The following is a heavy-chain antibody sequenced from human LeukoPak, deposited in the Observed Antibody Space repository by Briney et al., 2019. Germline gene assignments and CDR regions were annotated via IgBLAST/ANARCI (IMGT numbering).Heavy chain of an antibody. J-gene: IGHJ4*02. CDR3: ARDRGKDYFGD. D-gene: IGHD4-23*01. V-gene: IGHV3-30*02. Sequence: PGGSLRLSCVTYGLAFTNHGFHWLRQAADKGLEWVAFVRNDGFDTYHSNSVKGRFSISRDDSKNTVYLQMNSLRAEDTALYYCARDRGKDYFGDWGQGTQVTVSS. CDR1: GLAFTNHG. CDR2: VRNDGFDT.